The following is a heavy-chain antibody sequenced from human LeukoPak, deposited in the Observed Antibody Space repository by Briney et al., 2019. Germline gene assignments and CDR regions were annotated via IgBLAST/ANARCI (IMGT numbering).Heavy chain of an antibody. V-gene: IGHV4-34*01. D-gene: IGHD3-22*01. CDR3: ARGNYYDSSAYYPQ. Sequence: SETLSLTCAVYGGSFSYYYWSWIRQPPGKGLEWIGEINHSGSTNYNPSLKSRVTISVDTSKNQFSLKLSSVTAADTAVYYCARGNYYDSSAYYPQWGQGTLVTVSS. CDR2: INHSGST. J-gene: IGHJ4*02. CDR1: GGSFSYYY.